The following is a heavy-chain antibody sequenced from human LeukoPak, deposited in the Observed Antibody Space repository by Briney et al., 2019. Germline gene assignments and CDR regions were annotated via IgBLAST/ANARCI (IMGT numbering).Heavy chain of an antibody. J-gene: IGHJ6*03. V-gene: IGHV1-8*03. CDR3: ASSPYLYDSSGANYYYYMDV. D-gene: IGHD3-22*01. CDR2: MNPNSGNT. CDR1: GYTFTSYD. Sequence: ASVKVSCKASGYTFTSYDINWVRQATGQGLEWMGWMNPNSGNTGYAQKFQGRVTITRNTSISTAYMELSSLRSEDTAVYYCASSPYLYDSSGANYYYYMDVWGKGTTVTVSS.